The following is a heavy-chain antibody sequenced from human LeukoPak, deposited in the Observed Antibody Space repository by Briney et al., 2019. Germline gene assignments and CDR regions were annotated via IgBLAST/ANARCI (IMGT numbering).Heavy chain of an antibody. J-gene: IGHJ5*02. CDR2: ISWDGGST. D-gene: IGHD3-10*01. V-gene: IGHV3-43*01. CDR1: GFTFDDYT. Sequence: PGGSLRLSCAASGFTFDDYTMHWVRQAPGKGLEWVSLISWDGGSTYYADSVKGRFTISRDNSKNSLYLQMNSLRTEDTALYYCAKGGYGSGSYYNNWFDPWGQGTLVTVSS. CDR3: AKGGYGSGSYYNNWFDP.